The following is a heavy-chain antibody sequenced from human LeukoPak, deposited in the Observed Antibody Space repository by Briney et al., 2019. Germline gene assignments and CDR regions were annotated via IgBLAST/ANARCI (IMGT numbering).Heavy chain of an antibody. CDR3: ARGSRWLPLYYFDY. V-gene: IGHV4-59*01. D-gene: IGHD5-12*01. CDR2: IYYSGST. J-gene: IGHJ4*02. Sequence: PSETPSLTCTVSGGSISSYYWSWIRQPPGKGLEWIGYIYYSGSTNYNPSLKSRVTISVDTSKNQFSLKLSSVTAADTAVYYCARGSRWLPLYYFDYWGQGTLVTVSS. CDR1: GGSISSYY.